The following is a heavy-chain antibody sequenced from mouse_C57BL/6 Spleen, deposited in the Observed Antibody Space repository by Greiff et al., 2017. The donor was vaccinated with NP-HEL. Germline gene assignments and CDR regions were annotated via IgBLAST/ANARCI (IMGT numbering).Heavy chain of an antibody. CDR2: IDPENGDT. CDR1: GFNIKDDY. D-gene: IGHD3-2*02. V-gene: IGHV14-4*01. Sequence: VQLKQSGAELVRPGASVKLSCTASGFNIKDDYMHWVKQRPEQGLEWIGWIDPENGDTEYASKLQGKATITADTSSNTAYLQLSSLTSEDTAVYYCTKGAQALDYWGQGTTLTVSS. J-gene: IGHJ2*01. CDR3: TKGAQALDY.